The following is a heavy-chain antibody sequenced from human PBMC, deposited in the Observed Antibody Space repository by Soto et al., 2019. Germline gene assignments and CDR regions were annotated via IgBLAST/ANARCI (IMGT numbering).Heavy chain of an antibody. D-gene: IGHD6-19*01. Sequence: EVQLVESGGGLVQPGGSLRVSCAASGLTFSSYCMHWVRQASGKGLVWVSRINSDGSSTSYADSVKGRFTISRDNAKNTLYLQMNSLRAEATAIYYCARRGAVAGLHYWGQGTLVTVSS. CDR1: GLTFSSYC. J-gene: IGHJ4*02. V-gene: IGHV3-74*01. CDR3: ARRGAVAGLHY. CDR2: INSDGSST.